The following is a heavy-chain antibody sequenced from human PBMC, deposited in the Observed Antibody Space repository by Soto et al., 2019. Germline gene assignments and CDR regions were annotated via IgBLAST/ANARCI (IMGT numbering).Heavy chain of an antibody. V-gene: IGHV1-3*01. J-gene: IGHJ4*02. Sequence: QVQLVQSGAEVKKPGASVKVSCKASGYTFTSYAMHWVRQAPGQRLEWMGWINAGNGNTKYSQKFQGRVTITRDTSASTAYMELSSLRSEDTAVYYCARDQRRPRDFWSGPIDYWGQGTLVTVSS. D-gene: IGHD3-3*01. CDR1: GYTFTSYA. CDR2: INAGNGNT. CDR3: ARDQRRPRDFWSGPIDY.